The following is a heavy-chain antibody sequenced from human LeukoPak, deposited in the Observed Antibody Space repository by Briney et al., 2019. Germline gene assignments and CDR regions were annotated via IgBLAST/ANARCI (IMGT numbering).Heavy chain of an antibody. D-gene: IGHD3-16*01. J-gene: IGHJ4*02. CDR3: ARDAPWGGDDY. CDR1: GFSVSSNY. CDR2: IYSGGST. V-gene: IGHV3-66*02. Sequence: GGSLRLSCAASGFSVSSNYMSWVRQAPGKGLEWVSVIYSGGSTYYADSVKGRFTISRDNSKNTLYLQMNSLRAEDTAVYYCARDAPWGGDDYWGQGTLVTVSS.